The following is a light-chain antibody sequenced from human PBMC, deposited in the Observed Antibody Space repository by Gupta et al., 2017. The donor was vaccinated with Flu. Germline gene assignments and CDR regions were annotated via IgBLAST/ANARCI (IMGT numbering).Light chain of an antibody. CDR3: CSFAGSYTWV. Sequence: QSALTPPRSVSWSPGPSVTIASTGTSSDGGGYTYVSWYQHHPGRAPKLLIYYVTERPSGVPHRFSGSKSGNTASLTISGLQAEDEADYYCCSFAGSYTWVFGGGTKLTVL. V-gene: IGLV2-11*01. CDR2: YVT. CDR1: SSDGGGYTY. J-gene: IGLJ3*02.